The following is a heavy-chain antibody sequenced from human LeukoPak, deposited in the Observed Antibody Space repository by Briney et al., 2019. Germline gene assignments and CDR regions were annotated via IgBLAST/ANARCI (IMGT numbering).Heavy chain of an antibody. V-gene: IGHV4-59*01. CDR3: ATDNRGYSYGYFDY. CDR1: GGSIRSYY. D-gene: IGHD5-18*01. CDR2: IYYSGST. J-gene: IGHJ4*02. Sequence: PSETLSLTCIVSGGSIRSYYWSWIRQPPGKGLEWIGYIYYSGSTNYNPSLKSRVTISVDTSKNQFSLKLSSVTAADTAVYYCATDNRGYSYGYFDYWGQGTLVTVSS.